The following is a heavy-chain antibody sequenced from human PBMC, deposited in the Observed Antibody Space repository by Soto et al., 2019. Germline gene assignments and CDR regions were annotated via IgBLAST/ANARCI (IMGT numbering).Heavy chain of an antibody. V-gene: IGHV3-23*01. J-gene: IGHJ6*02. CDR3: AQLLSLAEPFGPSYGMNV. CDR2: TSMSGGST. Sequence: GGSVRLSCVAAGFTFSSYAMTWVRQTPGKGLEWVSATSMSGGSTYYADSVKGRFSISRDNSKNTLYLQMNSLRAEDTAVYYCAQLLSLAEPFGPSYGMNVWGQGTTATVS. D-gene: IGHD3-16*01. CDR1: GFTFSSYA.